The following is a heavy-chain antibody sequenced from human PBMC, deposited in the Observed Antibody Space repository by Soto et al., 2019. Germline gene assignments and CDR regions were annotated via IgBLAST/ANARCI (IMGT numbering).Heavy chain of an antibody. J-gene: IGHJ3*02. CDR1: GYTFSGDY. CDR3: ASGIAAAQYDAFDI. CDR2: INPNSGGT. D-gene: IGHD6-13*01. V-gene: IGHV1-2*04. Sequence: ASVKVSCKASGYTFSGDYMHWVRQAPGQGLEWMGWINPNSGGTNYAQKFQGWVTMTRDTSISTAYMELSRLRSDDTAVYYCASGIAAAQYDAFDIWGQGTMVTVSS.